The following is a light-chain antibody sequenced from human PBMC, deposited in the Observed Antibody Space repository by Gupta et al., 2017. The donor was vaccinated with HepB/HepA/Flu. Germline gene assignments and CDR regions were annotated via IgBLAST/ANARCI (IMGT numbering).Light chain of an antibody. J-gene: IGKJ4*01. V-gene: IGKV1-33*01. CDR1: QDISNY. CDR3: QQYDNPPFT. CDR2: DAS. Sequence: ILLPQYPSSLSASVGGRVTTTCQASQDISNYLNWHQQKPGKAPKLLIYDASKLETGVPSRFSGSGSGTDFTFTISSLQPEDIATYYCQQYDNPPFTFGGGTKVEIK.